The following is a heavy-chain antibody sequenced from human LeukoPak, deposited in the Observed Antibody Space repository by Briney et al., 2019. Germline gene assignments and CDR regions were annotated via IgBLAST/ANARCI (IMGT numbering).Heavy chain of an antibody. D-gene: IGHD4-23*01. CDR2: VYYNGAT. V-gene: IGHV4-39*01. CDR3: ARRSGTAGGNCFDY. CDR1: GCSISSSSHY. J-gene: IGHJ4*02. Sequence: SETLSLTCTVSGCSISSSSHYGAWIRRPPGKGLEWIGSVYYNGATHYSPSLKSPVTISVDTSKKQFSLRLSSVTAAETAVYCCARRSGTAGGNCFDYWGQGILVTVSS.